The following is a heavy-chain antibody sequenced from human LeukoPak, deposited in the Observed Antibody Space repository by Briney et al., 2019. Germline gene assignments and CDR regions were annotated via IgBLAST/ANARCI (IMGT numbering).Heavy chain of an antibody. CDR1: GGSISSYY. J-gene: IGHJ5*02. V-gene: IGHV4-59*01. D-gene: IGHD3-3*01. Sequence: PSETLSLTCTVSGGSISSYYWSWIRQPPGKGLEWIGYIYYSGSTNYNPSLKSRVTISVDTSKNQFSLKLNSVTAADTAVYYCARAYDFWGDNWFDPWGQGTLVTVSS. CDR2: IYYSGST. CDR3: ARAYDFWGDNWFDP.